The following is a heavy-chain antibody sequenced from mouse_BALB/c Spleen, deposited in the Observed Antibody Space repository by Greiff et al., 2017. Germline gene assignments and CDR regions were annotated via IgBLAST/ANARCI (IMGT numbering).Heavy chain of an antibody. CDR1: GFSLTSYG. D-gene: IGHD2-5*01. Sequence: VMLVESGPGLVAPSQSLSITCTVSGFSLTSYGVHWVRQPPGKGLEWLGVIWAGGSTNYNSALMSRLSISKDNSKSQVFLKMNSLQTDDTAMYYCAREGSNYYAMDYWGQGTSVTVSS. J-gene: IGHJ4*01. CDR2: IWAGGST. V-gene: IGHV2-9*02. CDR3: AREGSNYYAMDY.